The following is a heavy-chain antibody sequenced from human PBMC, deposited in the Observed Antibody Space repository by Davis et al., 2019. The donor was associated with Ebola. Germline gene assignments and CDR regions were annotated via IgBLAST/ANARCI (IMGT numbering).Heavy chain of an antibody. J-gene: IGHJ6*02. V-gene: IGHV4-4*02. Sequence: SETLSLTCAVSGDSISSSNWWSWVRQPPGKGLEWIGEISQSGSTNYNPSLKSRVTISVDKSKNQFSLKLSSVTAADTAVYYCARDILTGYSVKHYYYYYGMDVWGQGTTVTVSS. CDR1: GDSISSSNW. D-gene: IGHD3-9*01. CDR2: ISQSGST. CDR3: ARDILTGYSVKHYYYYYGMDV.